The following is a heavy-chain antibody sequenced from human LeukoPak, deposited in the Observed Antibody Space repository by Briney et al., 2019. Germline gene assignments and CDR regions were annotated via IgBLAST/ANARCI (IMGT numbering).Heavy chain of an antibody. CDR2: ISYDGSNK. D-gene: IGHD6-19*01. J-gene: IGHJ4*02. Sequence: GGSLRLSCAASGFTLSDYAMHWVRQAPGKGLEWVAVISYDGSNKFYADSVKGRFAISRDNSKNTLYVQMNSLRAEDTAVYYCASTHIAVAGPFDYWGQGTLVTVSS. CDR3: ASTHIAVAGPFDY. V-gene: IGHV3-30*09. CDR1: GFTLSDYA.